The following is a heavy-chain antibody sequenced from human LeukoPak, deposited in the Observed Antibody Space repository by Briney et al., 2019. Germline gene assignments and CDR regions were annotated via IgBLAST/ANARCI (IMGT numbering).Heavy chain of an antibody. D-gene: IGHD2-15*01. Sequence: GGSLRLSCAASGFTFSSYGMHWVRHAPGKGLEWVAGISYDGSNKDYADSVKGRFTISRDNSKNTLYLQMNSLRAEDTAMYYCVGYCSGGSCFPGRGWGQGTLVTVSS. CDR2: ISYDGSNK. CDR1: GFTFSSYG. V-gene: IGHV3-30*03. CDR3: VGYCSGGSCFPGRG. J-gene: IGHJ4*02.